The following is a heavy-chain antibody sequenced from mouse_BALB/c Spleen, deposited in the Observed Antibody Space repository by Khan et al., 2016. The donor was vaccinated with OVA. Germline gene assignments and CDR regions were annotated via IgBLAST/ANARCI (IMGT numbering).Heavy chain of an antibody. CDR1: GYTFTSYN. CDR3: TRGGARATMTAWFAY. J-gene: IGHJ3*01. V-gene: IGHV1S81*02. D-gene: IGHD2-4*01. CDR2: INPSNGYT. Sequence: QVQLQQSGAELVKPGASMKLSCKASGYTFTSYNIYWVKQRPGQGLEWIGGINPSNGYTNFNEKFKSKATLTVDKSSSTAYMQLSGLTSEDSAVYYCTRGGARATMTAWFAYWGQGTLVTVSA.